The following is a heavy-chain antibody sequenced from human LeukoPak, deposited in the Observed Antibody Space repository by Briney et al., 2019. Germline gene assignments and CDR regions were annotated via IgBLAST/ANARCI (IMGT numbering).Heavy chain of an antibody. D-gene: IGHD2-21*02. Sequence: PSETLSLTCAVYGGSFSGYYWNWIRQPPGKGLEWVGEINLRGSTNYNPSLKSRVTISKDTSKNQFSLKLSSVTAADTAVYYCTRRDSCGADCYSLLPLDYWGQGTLVTVSS. CDR2: INLRGST. V-gene: IGHV4-34*01. CDR3: TRRDSCGADCYSLLPLDY. CDR1: GGSFSGYY. J-gene: IGHJ4*02.